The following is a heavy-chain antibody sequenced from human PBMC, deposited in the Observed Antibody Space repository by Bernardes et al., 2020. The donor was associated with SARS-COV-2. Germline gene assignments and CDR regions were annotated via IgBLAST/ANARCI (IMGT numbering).Heavy chain of an antibody. V-gene: IGHV1-58*01. Sequence: SVKVSCKASGFTFTNSAVQWVRQARGQRLEWIGWIVVGSGDTNHAQKFQERVTITRDMSTSTAYMELSSLRSEDTAVYYCAADHRVTMIIGVRAFDIWGQGTMVTVSS. J-gene: IGHJ3*02. CDR1: GFTFTNSA. CDR3: AADHRVTMIIGVRAFDI. D-gene: IGHD3-22*01. CDR2: IVVGSGDT.